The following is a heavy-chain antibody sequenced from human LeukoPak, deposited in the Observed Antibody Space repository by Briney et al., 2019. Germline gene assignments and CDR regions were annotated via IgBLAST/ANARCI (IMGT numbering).Heavy chain of an antibody. V-gene: IGHV4-34*01. CDR2: INHSGST. CDR1: GGSFSGYY. J-gene: IGHJ4*02. D-gene: IGHD3-10*01. CDR3: ARVEEDYSWGTYWDYFDY. Sequence: SETLSLTCAVYGGSFSGYYWSWIRQPPGKGLEWIGEINHSGSTNYNPSLKSRVTISVDTSKNQFSLKLSSVTAADTAVYYCARVEEDYSWGTYWDYFDYWGEGTLVTVS.